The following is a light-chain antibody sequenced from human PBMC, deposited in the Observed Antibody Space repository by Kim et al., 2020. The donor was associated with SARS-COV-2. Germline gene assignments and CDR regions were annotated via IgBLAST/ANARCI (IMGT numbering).Light chain of an antibody. J-gene: IGKJ1*01. CDR1: QSVTSNY. V-gene: IGKV3-20*01. Sequence: PGERATLSCMASQSVTSNYLAWYQEKPGQAPRLLIYGASIRASGIPDRFSGSGSGTDFTLTISRLESEDFAVYYCQQYSSSRPWTFCQGTKV. CDR3: QQYSSSRPWT. CDR2: GAS.